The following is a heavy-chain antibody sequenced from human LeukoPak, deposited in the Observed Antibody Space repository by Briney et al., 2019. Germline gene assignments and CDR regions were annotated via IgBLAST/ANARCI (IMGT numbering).Heavy chain of an antibody. CDR2: INPNSGGT. D-gene: IGHD1-26*01. Sequence: ASVKVSCKASDYTFTSYGISWVRQAPGQGLEWMGWINPNSGGTNYAQKFQGRVTMTRDTSISTAYMELSRLRSDDTAVYYCARGTVGATRGDFDYWGQGTLVTVSS. V-gene: IGHV1-2*02. CDR3: ARGTVGATRGDFDY. CDR1: DYTFTSYG. J-gene: IGHJ4*02.